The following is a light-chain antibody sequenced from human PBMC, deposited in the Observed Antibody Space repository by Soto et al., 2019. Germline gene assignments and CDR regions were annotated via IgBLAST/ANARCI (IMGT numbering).Light chain of an antibody. CDR3: SSYRVSNTLI. Sequence: QSALTQPASVSGSPGQSITISCTGTSSDVGDYNYVSWYQQHPGKAPKLMIHDVSNRPSGVSNRFSGSKSGNTASQTISGLQAEDEADYYCSSYRVSNTLIFGGGTKVTVL. CDR2: DVS. V-gene: IGLV2-14*03. CDR1: SSDVGDYNY. J-gene: IGLJ2*01.